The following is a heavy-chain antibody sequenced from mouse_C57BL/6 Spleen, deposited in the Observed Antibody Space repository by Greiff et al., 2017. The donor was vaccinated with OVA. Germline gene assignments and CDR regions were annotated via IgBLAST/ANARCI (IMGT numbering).Heavy chain of an antibody. CDR3: ARFGSN. CDR1: GCTFTSYW. CDR2: IDPSDSYT. J-gene: IGHJ4*01. V-gene: IGHV1-50*01. D-gene: IGHD3-1*01. Sequence: VQLQQPGAELVKPGASVKLSCKASGCTFTSYWMQWVKQRPGQGLEWIGEIDPSDSYTNYNQKFKGKATLTVDTSSSTAYMQLSSLTSEDSAVYYCARFGSNWGQGTSVTVSS.